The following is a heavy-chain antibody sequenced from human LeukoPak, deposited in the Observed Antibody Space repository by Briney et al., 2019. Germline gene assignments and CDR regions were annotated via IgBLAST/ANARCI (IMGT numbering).Heavy chain of an antibody. D-gene: IGHD2-15*01. V-gene: IGHV3-21*01. CDR3: ARAPHPYCSGGNCIYFDY. J-gene: IGHJ4*02. CDR2: ISSSSSYI. CDR1: GFTFSSYS. Sequence: GGSLRLSCAASGFTFSSYSMNWVRQAPGKGLEWASSISSSSSYIYYTDSVKGRFTLSRDNAKKSLYLQMNSLRAEDTAVYYCARAPHPYCSGGNCIYFDYWGQGTLVTVSS.